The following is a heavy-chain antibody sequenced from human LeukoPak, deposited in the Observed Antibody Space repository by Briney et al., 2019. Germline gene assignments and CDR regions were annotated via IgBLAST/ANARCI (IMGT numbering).Heavy chain of an antibody. CDR3: ADYGSGSPPN. CDR2: ISYDGSNK. D-gene: IGHD3-10*01. J-gene: IGHJ4*02. V-gene: IGHV3-30*03. Sequence: PGRSLRLSCAASGFTFSSYGMHWVRQAPGKGLEWVAVISYDGSNKYYADSVKGRFTISRDNSKNTPYLQMNSLRAEDTAVYYCADYGSGSPPNWGQGTLVAVSS. CDR1: GFTFSSYG.